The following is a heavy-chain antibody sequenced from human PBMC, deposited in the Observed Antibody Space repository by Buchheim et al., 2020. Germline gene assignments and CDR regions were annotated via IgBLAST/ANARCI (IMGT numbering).Heavy chain of an antibody. J-gene: IGHJ4*02. CDR3: ARESATSKRGSNFAFDY. Sequence: QVQLVQSGAEVKKPGASVKVSCKASGYTFTSYYIHWVRQAPGPGLEWMGIINPSGGSTSYAQTFQDRVTMTRDTSTSTVYMELSSLRSEDAAVYYCARESATSKRGSNFAFDYWGQGTL. V-gene: IGHV1-46*01. CDR2: INPSGGST. CDR1: GYTFTSYY. D-gene: IGHD4-11*01.